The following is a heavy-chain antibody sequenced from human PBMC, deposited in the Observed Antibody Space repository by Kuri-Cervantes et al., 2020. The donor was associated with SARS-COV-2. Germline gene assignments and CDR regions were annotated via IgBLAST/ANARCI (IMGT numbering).Heavy chain of an antibody. CDR3: TRQTTGNTTSWFDP. D-gene: IGHD1-1*01. V-gene: IGHV3-13*05. J-gene: IGHJ5*02. CDR1: GFTFSSYD. Sequence: GESLKISCAASGFTFSSYDMHWVRQATGKGLEWVSAIGTAGDPYYPGSVKGRFTISRENAKNSLYLQMNSLKTEDTAVYYCTRQTTGNTTSWFDPWGQGTLVTVSS. CDR2: IGTAGDP.